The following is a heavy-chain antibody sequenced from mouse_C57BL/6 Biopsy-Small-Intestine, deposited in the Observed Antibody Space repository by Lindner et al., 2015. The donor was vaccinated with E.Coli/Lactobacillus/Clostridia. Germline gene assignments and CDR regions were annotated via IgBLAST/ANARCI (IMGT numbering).Heavy chain of an antibody. Sequence: VQLQESGPGLVKPGASVKMSCKASGYTFTDYYMHWVKQSHGKSLEWIGYIYPNNGGNGYNQKFKGKATLTVDKSSSTAYMELRSLTSGDSAVYYCASRLLKPPEDYFDYWGQGTTLTVSS. J-gene: IGHJ2*01. CDR1: GYTFTDYY. CDR3: ASRLLKPPEDYFDY. V-gene: IGHV1-34*01. CDR2: IYPNNGGN. D-gene: IGHD2-10*01.